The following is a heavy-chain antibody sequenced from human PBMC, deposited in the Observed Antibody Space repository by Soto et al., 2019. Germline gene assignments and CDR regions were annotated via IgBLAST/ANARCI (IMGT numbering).Heavy chain of an antibody. CDR1: GGSISSSNW. J-gene: IGHJ6*02. V-gene: IGHV4-4*02. D-gene: IGHD3-3*01. Sequence: QVQLQESGPGLVKPSGTLSLTCAVSGGSISSSNWWSWVRQPPGKGLEWIGGIYHSGSTNYNPSLKSRVTISVDKPKNQFSLKLSSVTAADTAVYYCARLQGNYDFWSGYYTPYYYYYYGMDVWGQGTTVTVSS. CDR2: IYHSGST. CDR3: ARLQGNYDFWSGYYTPYYYYYYGMDV.